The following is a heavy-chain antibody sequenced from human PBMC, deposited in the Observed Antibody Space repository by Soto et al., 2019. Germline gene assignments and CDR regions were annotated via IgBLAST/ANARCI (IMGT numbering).Heavy chain of an antibody. CDR3: ARLRQGIEKYGMDV. J-gene: IGHJ6*02. CDR1: GGTFSSYA. Sequence: QVQLVQSGAEVKKPGSSVKVSCKASGGTFSSYAISWVRQAPGQGLEWMGGIIPIFGTANYAQKFQGRVTITADESTSTAYMELSSLRSEDTAVYYCARLRQGIEKYGMDVWGQGTTVTVSS. V-gene: IGHV1-69*01. D-gene: IGHD2-21*01. CDR2: IIPIFGTA.